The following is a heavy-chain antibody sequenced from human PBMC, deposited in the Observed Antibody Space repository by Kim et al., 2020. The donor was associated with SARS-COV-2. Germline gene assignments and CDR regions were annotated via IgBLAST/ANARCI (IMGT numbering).Heavy chain of an antibody. CDR1: GFSSRNYW. Sequence: GGSLRLSCVASGFSSRNYWLSWVRKAPGKGLEWVAMIKKDGSEKYYVDSMKGRLIISGDNAKNSMYLQMNSLRAEDTAVYYCASLDTATFWGSSDWGQGTLVTVSS. D-gene: IGHD5-18*01. V-gene: IGHV3-7*03. J-gene: IGHJ4*02. CDR3: ASLDTATFWGSSD. CDR2: IKKDGSEK.